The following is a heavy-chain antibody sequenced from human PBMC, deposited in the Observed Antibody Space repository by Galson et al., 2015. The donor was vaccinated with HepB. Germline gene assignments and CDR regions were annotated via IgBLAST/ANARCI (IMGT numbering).Heavy chain of an antibody. CDR1: GFTFSGYA. Sequence: SLRLSCAASGFTFSGYAMHWVRQAPGKGLEWVAVISNDGSNRYYADSVKGRFTISRDNSKNTLYMQMNSLRAEDTAVYYCASHIYWGQGTLVTVS. CDR3: ASHIY. V-gene: IGHV3-30*04. CDR2: ISNDGSNR. J-gene: IGHJ4*02.